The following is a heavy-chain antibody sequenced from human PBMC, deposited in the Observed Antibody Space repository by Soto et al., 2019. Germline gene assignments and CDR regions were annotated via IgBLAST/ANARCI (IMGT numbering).Heavy chain of an antibody. J-gene: IGHJ4*02. D-gene: IGHD3-22*01. Sequence: PGGSLRLSCAASGFTFSSYAMSWVRQAPGKGLEWVSAISGSGGSTYYADSVKGRFTISRDNSKNTLYLQMNSLRAEDTAVYYCAKDPYYDSSGYHYYFEYWGQGTLVTVSS. CDR3: AKDPYYDSSGYHYYFEY. CDR1: GFTFSSYA. CDR2: ISGSGGST. V-gene: IGHV3-23*01.